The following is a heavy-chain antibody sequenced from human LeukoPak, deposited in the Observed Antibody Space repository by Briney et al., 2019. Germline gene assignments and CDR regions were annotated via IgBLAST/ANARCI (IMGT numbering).Heavy chain of an antibody. Sequence: SETLSLTCSVSGGSISSGGYYWSWIRQHPGKGLEWIGYMYYSGSTYYNRSLKGRVTVSVDTSKSQFSLRLRAGTGAGTAVYYCAREDRDRYNIDYWAQGTLVPVSS. D-gene: IGHD5-24*01. J-gene: IGHJ4*02. CDR2: MYYSGST. V-gene: IGHV4-31*03. CDR3: AREDRDRYNIDY. CDR1: GGSISSGGYY.